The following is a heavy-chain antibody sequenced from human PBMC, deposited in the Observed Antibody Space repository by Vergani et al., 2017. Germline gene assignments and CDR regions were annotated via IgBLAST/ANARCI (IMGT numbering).Heavy chain of an antibody. J-gene: IGHJ5*02. CDR1: GGSIGIHY. Sequence: QVQLQESGPGLVKPSETLSLTCIVSGGSIGIHYWSWIRQPPGKGLEWFRYIYYSGSTNYNPSLKSRVTISEDTSTNQFFLKLSCVTAADTALYYCARASVDTGGFDPWGRGTLVTVSS. CDR2: IYYSGST. D-gene: IGHD5-18*01. V-gene: IGHV4-59*11. CDR3: ARASVDTGGFDP.